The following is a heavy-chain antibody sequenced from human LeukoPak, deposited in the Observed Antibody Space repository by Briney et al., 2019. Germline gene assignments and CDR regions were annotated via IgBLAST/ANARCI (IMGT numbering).Heavy chain of an antibody. CDR2: INPNSGDT. D-gene: IGHD3-10*01. CDR1: GYTFIANN. Sequence: ASVKVSFKASGYTFIANNMYWVRQAPGQGLEWMGRINPNSGDTYYAQNFQGRVTMTRDTSINTAYMELSRLTSDDTAVYYCTRGTGSSWFDPWGQGTLVTVSS. J-gene: IGHJ5*02. CDR3: TRGTGSSWFDP. V-gene: IGHV1-2*02.